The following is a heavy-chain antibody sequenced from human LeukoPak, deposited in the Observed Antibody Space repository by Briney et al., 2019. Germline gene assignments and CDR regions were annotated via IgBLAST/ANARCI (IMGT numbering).Heavy chain of an antibody. V-gene: IGHV3-23*01. D-gene: IGHD4-17*01. J-gene: IGHJ4*02. CDR3: ARGVTVTTDF. Sequence: GGSLRLSCAASGFFFSNYDMNWVRRAPGSGLEWVSGLSGSGGSTFYADSVKGRFTISRDNSKNTVYLQMNSLRGEDTAMYYCARGVTVTTDFWGQGTLVTVSS. CDR2: LSGSGGST. CDR1: GFFFSNYD.